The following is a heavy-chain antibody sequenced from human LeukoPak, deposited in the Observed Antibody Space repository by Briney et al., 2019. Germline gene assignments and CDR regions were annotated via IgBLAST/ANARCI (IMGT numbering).Heavy chain of an antibody. D-gene: IGHD2-2*01. V-gene: IGHV1-18*01. CDR2: ISVYNGHT. CDR3: ARGYCSSTSCLGDY. J-gene: IGHJ4*02. Sequence: ASVKVSCKASGYTFTSYGISWVRQAPGQGLQWMGWISVYNGHTKYPQKLQGRVTMTTDTSTSTAYMELRSLRSDDTAVYFCARGYCSSTSCLGDYWGQGTLVTVSS. CDR1: GYTFTSYG.